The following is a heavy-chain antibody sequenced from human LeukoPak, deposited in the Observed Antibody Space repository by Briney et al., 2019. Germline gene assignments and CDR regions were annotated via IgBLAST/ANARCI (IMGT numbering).Heavy chain of an antibody. CDR3: AREGVAGTGLDY. CDR2: INPSGGT. V-gene: IGHV1-46*01. J-gene: IGHJ4*02. Sequence: ASVKVSCKASGYTFSIYNMHRVRQAPGQGLEWMGIINPSGGTSYAQKLQGRITLTRDTSTLYMELSSLRSEDTAVYYCAREGVAGTGLDYWGQGTLVTVSS. D-gene: IGHD6-13*01. CDR1: GYTFSIYN.